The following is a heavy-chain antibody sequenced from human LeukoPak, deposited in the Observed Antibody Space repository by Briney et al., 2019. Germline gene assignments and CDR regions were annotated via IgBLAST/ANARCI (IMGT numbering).Heavy chain of an antibody. Sequence: SVKVSSKISAGTFISYAMSWVRQGPGEGGEWMGRTIPVLDMANYSQIFQDRVTITADKSTTTTYMQLSSLRSEDTAVYYCARHITIFGVVITSTTLDQWGQGTLVTVSS. CDR1: AGTFISYA. J-gene: IGHJ4*02. CDR2: TIPVLDMA. V-gene: IGHV1-69*04. D-gene: IGHD3-3*01. CDR3: ARHITIFGVVITSTTLDQ.